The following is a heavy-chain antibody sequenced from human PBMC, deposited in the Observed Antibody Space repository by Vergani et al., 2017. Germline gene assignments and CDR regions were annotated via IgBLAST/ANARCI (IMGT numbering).Heavy chain of an antibody. V-gene: IGHV3-11*06. CDR1: GFTFSDYY. Sequence: QVQLVESGGGLVKPGGSLRLSCAASGFTFSDYYMSWIRQAPGKGLEWVSYISSSSSYTNYADSVKGRFTISRDNAKNSLYLQMNSLRAEDTAVSYCARSYDWGYYYYGMDVWGQGTTVTVSS. CDR2: ISSSSSYT. J-gene: IGHJ6*02. D-gene: IGHD3-16*01. CDR3: ARSYDWGYYYYGMDV.